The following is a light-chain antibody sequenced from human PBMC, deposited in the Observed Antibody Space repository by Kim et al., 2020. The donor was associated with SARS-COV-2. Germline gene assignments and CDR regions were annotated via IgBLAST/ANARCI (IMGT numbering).Light chain of an antibody. CDR2: DAS. CDR3: QRRSDWPIT. V-gene: IGKV3-11*01. J-gene: IGKJ4*01. Sequence: SPGERATLSCRASQTISRNYFAWYQHKPGQAPRLLFYDASNRATGIPARFSGSGSGTDFTLTLSSLEPEDFAVYYCQRRSDWPITFGGGTKVDIK. CDR1: QTISRNY.